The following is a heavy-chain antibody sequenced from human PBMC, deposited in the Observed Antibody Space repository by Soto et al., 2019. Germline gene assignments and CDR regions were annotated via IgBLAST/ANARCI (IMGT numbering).Heavy chain of an antibody. J-gene: IGHJ4*02. CDR3: PRSLDF. CDR1: GFTLSTSW. CDR2: INHDGSRN. Sequence: GGTLRLSCAASGFTLSTSWMYWVRQTPGKGLEWVANINHDGSRNNYMDSVKGRFTISRDHAKNSLYLQMSSLTAEDSALYYCPRSLDFWGQGTLVTVSS. V-gene: IGHV3-7*01.